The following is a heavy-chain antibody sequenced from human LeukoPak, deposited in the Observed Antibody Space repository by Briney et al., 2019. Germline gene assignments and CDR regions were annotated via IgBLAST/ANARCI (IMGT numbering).Heavy chain of an antibody. J-gene: IGHJ4*02. Sequence: PGGSLRLSCVVSGISLSNYAMTWVRQAPGKGLEWVSYISERGGSTTYADSVKGRFTISRDTSLNTLYLQMSSLRAEDTAVYYCAKGLGSYYYGSGSPIDYWGQGTLVTVSS. V-gene: IGHV3-23*01. CDR1: GISLSNYA. D-gene: IGHD3-10*01. CDR2: ISERGGST. CDR3: AKGLGSYYYGSGSPIDY.